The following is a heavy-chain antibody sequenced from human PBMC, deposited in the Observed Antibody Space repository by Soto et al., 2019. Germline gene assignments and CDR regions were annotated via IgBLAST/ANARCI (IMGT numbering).Heavy chain of an antibody. J-gene: IGHJ4*02. D-gene: IGHD3-22*01. CDR3: AKDRSGNYDSSGYS. CDR2: ISGSGGRT. CDR1: GFTFSSYA. V-gene: IGHV3-23*01. Sequence: EVQLLESGGGLVQPGGSLRLSCAASGFTFSSYAMSWVRQAPGKGLEWVSAISGSGGRTYYADSVKGRFTISRDNSKNTLYLQMNILRAEDTAVYYCAKDRSGNYDSSGYSWGPGTLVTVSS.